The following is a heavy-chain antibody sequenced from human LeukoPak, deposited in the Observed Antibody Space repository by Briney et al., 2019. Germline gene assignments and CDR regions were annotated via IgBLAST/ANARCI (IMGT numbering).Heavy chain of an antibody. V-gene: IGHV3-23*01. J-gene: IGHJ4*02. CDR3: ASEGWSRYYFDY. CDR2: VGGSGGST. Sequence: PGGSLRLSCAASGFTFSTYAMSWVRQAPGKGLEWVSAVGGSGGSTHYADSVKGRITISRDTSKNTLYLQMNSLRAEDTAVYYCASEGWSRYYFDYWGQGTLVTVSS. D-gene: IGHD6-19*01. CDR1: GFTFSTYA.